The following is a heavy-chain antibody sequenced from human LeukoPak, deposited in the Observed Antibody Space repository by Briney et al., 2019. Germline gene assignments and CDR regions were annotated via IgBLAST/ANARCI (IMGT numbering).Heavy chain of an antibody. CDR2: VYYTGST. D-gene: IGHD2-21*01. J-gene: IGHJ4*02. CDR3: AGERCGDTTCYFDY. CDR1: GGSISSYY. Sequence: PSETLSLTCTVSGGSISSYYWSWIRQAPGKGLEWIGYVYYTGSTNYNPSLKSRVTISVDTSKNQFSLELSSVTAADTAVYYCAGERCGDTTCYFDYWGQGTLVTVSS. V-gene: IGHV4-59*12.